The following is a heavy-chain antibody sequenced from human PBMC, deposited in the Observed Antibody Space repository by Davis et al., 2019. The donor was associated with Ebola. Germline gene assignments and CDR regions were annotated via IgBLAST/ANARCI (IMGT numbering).Heavy chain of an antibody. J-gene: IGHJ6*02. Sequence: SETLSLTCAVYGGSFSGYYWSWIRQHPGKGLEWIGYIYYSGSTNYNPSLKSRVTISVDTSKNQFSLKLSSVTAADTAVYYCARALSSSWYGTYYYYGMDVWGQGTTVTVSS. D-gene: IGHD6-13*01. V-gene: IGHV4-59*01. CDR2: IYYSGST. CDR1: GGSFSGYY. CDR3: ARALSSSWYGTYYYYGMDV.